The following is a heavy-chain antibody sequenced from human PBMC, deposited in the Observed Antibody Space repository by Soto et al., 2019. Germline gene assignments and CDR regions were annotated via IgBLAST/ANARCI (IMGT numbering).Heavy chain of an antibody. V-gene: IGHV3-30-3*01. D-gene: IGHD3-22*01. CDR3: ARDREYYDSSGYYYVSYGMDV. CDR2: ISYDGSNK. CDR1: GFTFSSYA. Sequence: PGGSLRRSCAASGFTFSSYAMHWVRQAPGKGLEWVAVISYDGSNKYYADSVKGRFTISRDNSKNTLYLQMNSLRAEDTAVYYCARDREYYDSSGYYYVSYGMDVWGQGTTVTVSS. J-gene: IGHJ6*02.